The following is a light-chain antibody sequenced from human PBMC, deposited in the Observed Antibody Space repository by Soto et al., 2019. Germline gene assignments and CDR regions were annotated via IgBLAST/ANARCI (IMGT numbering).Light chain of an antibody. J-gene: IGLJ2*01. CDR1: SSDVGGYNF. Sequence: QSALTQPPSASGSPGQSVTISCTGTSSDVGGYNFVSWYQQHPGKAPELIIYEVSKRPSGVPDRFSGSKSGNTASLTVSGLQPEDEADYYCSAYAAINNLKFGGGTKVTVL. CDR3: SAYAAINNLK. CDR2: EVS. V-gene: IGLV2-8*01.